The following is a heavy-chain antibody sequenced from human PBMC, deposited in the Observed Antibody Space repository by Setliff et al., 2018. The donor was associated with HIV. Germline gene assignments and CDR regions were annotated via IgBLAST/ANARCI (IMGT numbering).Heavy chain of an antibody. CDR3: ASILSYGNEGLSDF. CDR1: GFTFSSYA. J-gene: IGHJ4*02. V-gene: IGHV3-30*04. D-gene: IGHD5-18*01. CDR2: VSSDGSNK. Sequence: GGSLRLSCAASGFTFSSYAMHWVRRAPGKGLEWVVLVSSDGSNKKYADSVKGRFTISRDNSKNTLYLQMNSLRAEDTAVYYCASILSYGNEGLSDFWGQGTLVTVSS.